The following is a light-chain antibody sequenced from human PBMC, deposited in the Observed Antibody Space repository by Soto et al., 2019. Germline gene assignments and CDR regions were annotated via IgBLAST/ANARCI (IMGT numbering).Light chain of an antibody. CDR1: SSDVGGYNY. Sequence: PASVSGSPGQSITISCTGTSSDVGGYNYVSWYQQHPGKAPKLMIYEVSNRPSGVSNRFSGSKSGNTASLTISGLQAEDEADYYCSSYTSSSTLDVFGTGTKVNVL. V-gene: IGLV2-14*01. J-gene: IGLJ1*01. CDR3: SSYTSSSTLDV. CDR2: EVS.